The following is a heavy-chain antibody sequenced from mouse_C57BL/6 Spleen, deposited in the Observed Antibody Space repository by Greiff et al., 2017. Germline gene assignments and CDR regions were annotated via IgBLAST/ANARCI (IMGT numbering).Heavy chain of an antibody. CDR1: GFNIKDDY. J-gene: IGHJ2*01. V-gene: IGHV14-4*01. CDR2: IDPENGDT. D-gene: IGHD2-4*01. CDR3: TTGGIYYDYDGDY. Sequence: VQLQQSGAELVRPGASVKLSCTASGFNIKDDYMHWVKQRPEQGLEWIGWIDPENGDTEYASKFQGKATITADTSSNTAYLQLSRLTSEDTAVYYCTTGGIYYDYDGDYWGQGTTLTVSS.